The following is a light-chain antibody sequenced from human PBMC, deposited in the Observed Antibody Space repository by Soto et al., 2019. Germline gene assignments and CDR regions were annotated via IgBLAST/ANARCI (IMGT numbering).Light chain of an antibody. V-gene: IGLV3-21*02. CDR1: DIASKS. CDR3: QVWDSSSDNYV. Sequence: SYELTQPPSVSVAPGQTARISCGGNDIASKSVHWSQQKPGQAPVLVVYDDNDRPSGIPERLPGSNSGDTATLTISRVEAGDEADSYCQVWDSSSDNYVFGSGTKVTVL. CDR2: DDN. J-gene: IGLJ1*01.